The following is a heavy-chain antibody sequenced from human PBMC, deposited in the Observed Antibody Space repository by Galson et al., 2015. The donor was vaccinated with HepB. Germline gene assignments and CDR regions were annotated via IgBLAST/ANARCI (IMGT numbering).Heavy chain of an antibody. CDR2: IYYSGST. CDR3: ARQYYDILTGYPKGYFDL. V-gene: IGHV4-59*08. D-gene: IGHD3-9*01. J-gene: IGHJ2*01. CDR1: GGSISSYY. Sequence: ETLSLTCTVSGGSISSYYWSWIRQPPGKGLEWIGYIYYSGSTNYNPSLKSRVTISVDTSKNQFSLKLSSVTAADTAVYYCARQYYDILTGYPKGYFDLWGRGTLVTVSS.